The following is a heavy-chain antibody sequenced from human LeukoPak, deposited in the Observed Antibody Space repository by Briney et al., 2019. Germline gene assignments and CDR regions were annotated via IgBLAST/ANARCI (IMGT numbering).Heavy chain of an antibody. Sequence: SETLSLTCAVYGGSFSGYYWSWIRQPPGKGLEWVGEINHSGSTNYNPSVKCTVTISIATSKIQFSLKLSSVTAADTAVYYCARARRYSYGYDYWGQGTLVTVSS. V-gene: IGHV4-34*01. CDR3: ARARRYSYGYDY. J-gene: IGHJ4*02. CDR1: GGSFSGYY. D-gene: IGHD5-18*01. CDR2: INHSGST.